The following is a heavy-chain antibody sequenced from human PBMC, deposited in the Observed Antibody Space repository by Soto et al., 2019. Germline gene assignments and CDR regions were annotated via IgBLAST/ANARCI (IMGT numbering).Heavy chain of an antibody. D-gene: IGHD3-10*01. Sequence: ESGGGLIQAGGSTRLSCLVSGFTVSRYDMAWVRQAPGKGLEWASIIQSGGATSYPDSAQGRFTISRDNSKNTVYLQMSSRRVEDTGVYSCVRVLYGSGVVDFWGQGSLITVS. V-gene: IGHV3-53*01. CDR2: IQSGGAT. CDR3: VRVLYGSGVVDF. J-gene: IGHJ4*02. CDR1: GFTVSRYD.